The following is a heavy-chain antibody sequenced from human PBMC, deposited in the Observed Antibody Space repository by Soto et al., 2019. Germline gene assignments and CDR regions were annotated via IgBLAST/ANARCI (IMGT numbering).Heavy chain of an antibody. CDR3: ARDRSDGYNWIDH. Sequence: QVNLVQSGGGVVQPGRSLRVSCAASGFDFRSYGFHWIRQAPGKGLEWVALISSDGGDTFYADSVKGRFIVSTDNSKNTLYLQMGSLRPEDAGVYYCARDRSDGYNWIDHWGQGTLVAVSA. D-gene: IGHD6-25*01. CDR2: ISSDGGDT. J-gene: IGHJ5*02. CDR1: GFDFRSYG. V-gene: IGHV3-30*03.